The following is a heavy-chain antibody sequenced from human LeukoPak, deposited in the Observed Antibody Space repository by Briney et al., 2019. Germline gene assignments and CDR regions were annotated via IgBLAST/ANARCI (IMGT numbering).Heavy chain of an antibody. D-gene: IGHD3-22*01. CDR2: IIPIFGTA. Sequence: SVKVSCKASGGTFSSYAISWVRQAPGQGLEWMGRIIPIFGTANYAQKFQGRVTITTDESTSTAYMELSSLRSEDTAVYYCARGDSAYYDSSTYSTLKFFYFDYWGQGSLVTVSS. CDR3: ARGDSAYYDSSTYSTLKFFYFDY. CDR1: GGTFSSYA. J-gene: IGHJ4*02. V-gene: IGHV1-69*05.